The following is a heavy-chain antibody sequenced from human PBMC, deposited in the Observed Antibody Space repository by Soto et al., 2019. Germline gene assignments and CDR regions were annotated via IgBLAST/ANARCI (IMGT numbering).Heavy chain of an antibody. CDR2: TYYRSKWYN. V-gene: IGHV6-1*01. CDR3: ARGYCGGDCYIDY. CDR1: GDSVSSNTAA. J-gene: IGHJ4*02. D-gene: IGHD2-21*02. Sequence: SQTLSLTCAISGDSVSSNTAAWNWIRQSPSRGLEWLGRTYYRSKWYNDYAVSVKSRITINPHTSKNQFSLQLDSVTPEDTAVYYCARGYCGGDCYIDYWGQGTPVTVSS.